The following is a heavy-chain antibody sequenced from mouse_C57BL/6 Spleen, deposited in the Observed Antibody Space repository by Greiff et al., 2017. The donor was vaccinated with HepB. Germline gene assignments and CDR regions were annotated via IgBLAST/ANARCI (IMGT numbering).Heavy chain of an antibody. D-gene: IGHD1-1*01. CDR2: ISYSSST. CDR1: GYSITSDY. CDR3: ARYYGSSYRYYAMDY. J-gene: IGHJ4*01. V-gene: IGHV3-8*01. Sequence: VQLKESGPGLAKPSQTLSLTCSVTGYSITSDYWNWIRKFPGNKIEYMGYISYSSSTYYNPSLKSRISITRDTFKNQYYLQLNSVTTEDTATYYGARYYGSSYRYYAMDYWGQGTSVTVSS.